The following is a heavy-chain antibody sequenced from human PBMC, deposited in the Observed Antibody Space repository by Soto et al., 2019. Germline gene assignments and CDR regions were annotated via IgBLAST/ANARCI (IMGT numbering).Heavy chain of an antibody. D-gene: IGHD3-10*01. CDR3: ARMVRGSNIDYYHYRDV. CDR1: GYSFTSHG. CDR2: ISGNSGDT. V-gene: IGHV1-18*01. J-gene: IGHJ6*03. Sequence: QVQLVQSGAEVKKPGASVKVSCKASGYSFTSHGISWVRQAPGQGLEWMGWISGNSGDTNYAQKHQGRVTVTTDTSTSTAYMELRSLRSEDTAVYYCARMVRGSNIDYYHYRDVWGKGTTVTVSS.